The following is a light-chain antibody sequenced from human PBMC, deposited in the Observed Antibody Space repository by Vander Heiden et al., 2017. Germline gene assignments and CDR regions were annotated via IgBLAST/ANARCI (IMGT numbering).Light chain of an antibody. J-gene: IGLJ7*01. Sequence: NFMLTPPHPVSASPGKTVTISCTGSSVSIASTNVQWYQHGPSSAPTPVIYDDILSPAGIPDRLSGSIRSSANSSAITTSGLKTEDQADDDGHSYDSTKSKNFVFGGGTKVSVL. CDR1: SVSIASTN. V-gene: IGLV6-57*02. CDR2: DDI. CDR3: HSYDSTKSKNFV.